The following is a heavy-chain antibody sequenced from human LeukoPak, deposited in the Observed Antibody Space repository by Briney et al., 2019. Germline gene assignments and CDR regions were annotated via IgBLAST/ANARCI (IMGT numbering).Heavy chain of an antibody. V-gene: IGHV4-59*08. D-gene: IGHD6-6*01. CDR2: IYYSGST. CDR3: AREYSSSSGRRAFDF. Sequence: SETLSLTCTVSGGSISSYYWNWIRQPPGKGLEWIGYIYYSGSTNYNHSLKSRVTTLVDTSKNQFSLRLSSVTAADTAVYYCAREYSSSSGRRAFDFWGQGTMVTVSS. CDR1: GGSISSYY. J-gene: IGHJ3*01.